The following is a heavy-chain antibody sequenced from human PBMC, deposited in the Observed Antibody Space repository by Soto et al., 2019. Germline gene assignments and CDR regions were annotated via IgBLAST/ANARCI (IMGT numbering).Heavy chain of an antibody. V-gene: IGHV1-69*04. CDR2: IIPILGIA. D-gene: IGHD2-15*01. CDR3: ARGAYCSGGSCYVGNDAFDI. J-gene: IGHJ3*02. Sequence: SVKVSCKASGGTFSSYAISWVRQAPGQGPEWMGRIIPILGIANYAQKFQGRVTITADKSTSTAYMELSSLRSGDTAVYYCARGAYCSGGSCYVGNDAFDIWGQGTMVTVSS. CDR1: GGTFSSYA.